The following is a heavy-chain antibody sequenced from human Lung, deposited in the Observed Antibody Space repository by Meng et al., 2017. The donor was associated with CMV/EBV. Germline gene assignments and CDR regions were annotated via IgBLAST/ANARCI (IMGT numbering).Heavy chain of an antibody. J-gene: IGHJ1*01. CDR3: ARDIIYYEH. CDR1: GGPMTSNPYY. V-gene: IGHV4-30-4*01. CDR2: IYYTGKT. D-gene: IGHD3-10*01. Sequence: QVQLQESGPGLVKPSQTLSLSCTVSGGPMTSNPYYWSWIRQTPGKGLEWIGHIYYTGKTHYSPSLKSRISMSIDPSKNQFSLELRSVTASDTALYYCARDIIYYEHWGQGSLVTVSS.